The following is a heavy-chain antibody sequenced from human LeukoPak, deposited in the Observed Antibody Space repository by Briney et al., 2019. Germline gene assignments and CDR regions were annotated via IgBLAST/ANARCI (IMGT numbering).Heavy chain of an antibody. CDR3: AKDRGGLPHPIWFDS. J-gene: IGHJ5*01. D-gene: IGHD2-21*01. V-gene: IGHV3-23*01. CDR2: ISADGART. Sequence: GGSLRLSCAASRCTFGTYTMSWVSQVPGQGLEWVAGISADGARTYYAGSVQGRFTISRDNANNMLNLQLSALRADDAAVYYCAKDRGGLPHPIWFDSWGQGSMVAVSS. CDR1: RCTFGTYT.